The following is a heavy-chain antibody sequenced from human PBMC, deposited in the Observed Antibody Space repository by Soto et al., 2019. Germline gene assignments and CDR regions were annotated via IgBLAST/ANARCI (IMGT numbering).Heavy chain of an antibody. CDR1: GFSLSNAGLG. V-gene: IGHV2-26*01. Sequence: QVTVKESDPVLVKPTETLTLTCTVSGFSLSNAGLGVSWIRQPPGKALEWLAHIFSNDEKSYSTSLKSRLTISKDTSKSQVVLTMTNMDPVDTATYYCAPTYSTSWYWLDPWGQGTLVTVSS. D-gene: IGHD6-13*01. CDR3: APTYSTSWYWLDP. J-gene: IGHJ5*02. CDR2: IFSNDEK.